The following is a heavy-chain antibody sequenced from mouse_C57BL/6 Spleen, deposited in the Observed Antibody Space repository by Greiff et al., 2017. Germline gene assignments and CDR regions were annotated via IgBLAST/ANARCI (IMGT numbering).Heavy chain of an antibody. CDR2: IDPSASET. D-gene: IGHD1-3*01. Sequence: QVQLQQPGAELVRPGSSVKLSCKASGYTFTSYWMHWVKQRPIQGLEWIGNIDPSASETHYNQKFKGKAILTADKSSSTAYMERRRLTSEDSAVYYCTRRGSGFAYWGQGTLVTVSA. V-gene: IGHV1-52*01. CDR3: TRRGSGFAY. J-gene: IGHJ3*01. CDR1: GYTFTSYW.